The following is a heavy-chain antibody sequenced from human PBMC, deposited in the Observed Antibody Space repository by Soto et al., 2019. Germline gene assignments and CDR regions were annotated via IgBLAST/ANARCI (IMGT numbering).Heavy chain of an antibody. CDR1: GGSISSYY. D-gene: IGHD6-13*01. CDR3: ARHAYSSSWYRSGFDY. CDR2: IYYSGST. V-gene: IGHV4-59*08. Sequence: SETLSLTCTVSGGSISSYYWSWIRQPPGKGLEWIGYIYYSGSTNYNPSLKSRVTISVDTSKNQFSLKLSSVTAADTAVYYCARHAYSSSWYRSGFDYWGQGTLVTVSS. J-gene: IGHJ4*02.